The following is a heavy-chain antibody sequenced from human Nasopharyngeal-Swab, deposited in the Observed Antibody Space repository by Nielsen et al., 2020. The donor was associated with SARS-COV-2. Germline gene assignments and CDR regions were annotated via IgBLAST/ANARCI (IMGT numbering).Heavy chain of an antibody. J-gene: IGHJ4*02. D-gene: IGHD3-3*01. V-gene: IGHV7-4-1*02. CDR2: INTNTGNP. CDR1: GYTFTTYA. Sequence: ASVKVSCKASGYTFTTYAMNWVQQAPGQGLEWMGWINTNTGNPTYAQGFTGRFVFSLDTSVSTAYLQISSLKAEDTAVYYCVRDLYYDFWSGSNIDSYWGQGTLVTVSS. CDR3: VRDLYYDFWSGSNIDSY.